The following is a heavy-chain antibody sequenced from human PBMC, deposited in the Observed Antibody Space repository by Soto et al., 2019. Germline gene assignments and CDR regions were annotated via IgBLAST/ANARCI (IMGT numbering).Heavy chain of an antibody. D-gene: IGHD1-26*01. V-gene: IGHV1-46*03. CDR1: GYTFTSYY. CDR3: ARWIVGAHFDY. Sequence: GASVKVSCKAPGYTFTSYYMHWVRQAPGQGLEWMGIINPSGGSTSYAQKFQGRVTMTRDTSTSTVYMELSSLRSEDTAVYYCARWIVGAHFDYWGQGTLVTVSS. CDR2: INPSGGST. J-gene: IGHJ4*02.